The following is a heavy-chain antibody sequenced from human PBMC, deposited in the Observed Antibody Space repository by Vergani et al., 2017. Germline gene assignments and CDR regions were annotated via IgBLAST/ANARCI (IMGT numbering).Heavy chain of an antibody. Sequence: QVQLVQSGAEVKKPGASVKVSCKVSGYTLTELSMHWVRQAPGKGLEWMGGFDPEDGETIYAQKFQGRVTMTEDTSTDTAYMELSSLRSEDTAVYYCAKSNQQLVRNYYYYGMDVWGQGTTVTVSS. CDR3: AKSNQQLVRNYYYYGMDV. D-gene: IGHD6-13*01. CDR1: GYTLTELS. V-gene: IGHV1-24*01. J-gene: IGHJ6*02. CDR2: FDPEDGET.